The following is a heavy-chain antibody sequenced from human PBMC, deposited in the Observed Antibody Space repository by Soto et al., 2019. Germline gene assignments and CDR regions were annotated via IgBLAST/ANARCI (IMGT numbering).Heavy chain of an antibody. J-gene: IGHJ6*02. V-gene: IGHV1-58*01. Sequence: ASVKVSCKASGFTFTSSAVQWVRQARGQRLEWIGWIVVGSGNTNYAQKFQERVTITRDMSTSTAYMELSSLRSEDTAVYYCAADGPAAATYYYDSSGHFYGMDVWGQGTTVTVPS. CDR3: AADGPAAATYYYDSSGHFYGMDV. CDR2: IVVGSGNT. CDR1: GFTFTSSA. D-gene: IGHD3-22*01.